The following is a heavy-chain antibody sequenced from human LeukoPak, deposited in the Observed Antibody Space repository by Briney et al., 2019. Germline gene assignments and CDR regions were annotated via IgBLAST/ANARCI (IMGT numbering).Heavy chain of an antibody. D-gene: IGHD3-9*01. CDR2: IYTSGST. J-gene: IGHJ5*02. V-gene: IGHV4-61*02. Sequence: SQTLSLTCTVSGGSISSGSYYWSWIRQPAGKGLQWIGRIYTSGSTNYNPSLKSRVTISVDTSKNQFSLKLSSVTAADTAVYYCAREDYDILTGYPRFDPWGQGTLVTVSS. CDR3: AREDYDILTGYPRFDP. CDR1: GGSISSGSYY.